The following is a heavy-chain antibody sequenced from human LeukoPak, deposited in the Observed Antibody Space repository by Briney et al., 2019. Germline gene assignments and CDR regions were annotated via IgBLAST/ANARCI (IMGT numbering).Heavy chain of an antibody. CDR2: IHSGGLT. Sequence: PGGSLRLSCAASGFTVSNNYISWVRQAPGKGLEWVSVIHSGGLTYYADSVKGRFTISRDNSKNTVYLQMNSLRAEDTAVYYCARDRGGLRYFDWLSWFDPWGQGTLVTVSS. V-gene: IGHV3-53*01. CDR3: ARDRGGLRYFDWLSWFDP. CDR1: GFTVSNNY. J-gene: IGHJ5*02. D-gene: IGHD3-9*01.